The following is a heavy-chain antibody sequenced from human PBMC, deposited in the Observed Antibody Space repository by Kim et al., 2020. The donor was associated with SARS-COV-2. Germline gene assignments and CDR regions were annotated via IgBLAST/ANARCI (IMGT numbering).Heavy chain of an antibody. CDR1: GYSFSNYG. Sequence: ASVKVSCKASGYSFSNYGISWVRQAPGQGLEWLGWFSADNGNTKYAPKFQGRVTMATDTSTNTAYMELRSLRSGDTAVYYCARHSIRAAPYYFHFWGQGTLVTVSS. V-gene: IGHV1-18*01. CDR2: FSADNGNT. J-gene: IGHJ4*02. D-gene: IGHD6-6*01. CDR3: ARHSIRAAPYYFHF.